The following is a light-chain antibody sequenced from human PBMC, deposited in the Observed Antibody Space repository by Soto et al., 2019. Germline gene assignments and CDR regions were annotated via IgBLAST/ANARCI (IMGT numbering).Light chain of an antibody. J-gene: IGLJ3*02. Sequence: QSALTQAASVSGSPGQSVTISCTGPSSVGLNFDAVSCYQHRPGQAPKLIIYEGNKRPTGDSKRFSASRSDNKASLTGSGLQAENESHYCCCSYLYTKNSVFGVVTKLTLL. CDR1: SSVGLNFDA. V-gene: IGLV2-23*01. CDR2: EGN. CDR3: CSYLYTKNSV.